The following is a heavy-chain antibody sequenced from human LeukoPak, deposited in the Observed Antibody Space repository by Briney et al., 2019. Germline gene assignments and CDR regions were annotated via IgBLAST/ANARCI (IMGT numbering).Heavy chain of an antibody. V-gene: IGHV1-24*01. CDR3: ATDGVTIFGVGTLGY. D-gene: IGHD3-3*01. CDR2: FDPEDGET. Sequence: ASVKVSCXVSGYTLTELSMHWVRLAPGKGLEWMAGFDPEDGETIYAQKFQGRVTMTEDTSTDTAYMELSSLRSEDTAVYYCATDGVTIFGVGTLGYWGQGTLVTVSS. CDR1: GYTLTELS. J-gene: IGHJ4*02.